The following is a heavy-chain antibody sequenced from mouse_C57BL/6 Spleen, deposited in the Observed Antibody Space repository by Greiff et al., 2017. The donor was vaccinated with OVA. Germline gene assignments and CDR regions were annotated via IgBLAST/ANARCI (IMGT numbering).Heavy chain of an antibody. CDR3: ARAYYSNPYYFDY. D-gene: IGHD2-5*01. V-gene: IGHV1-82*01. CDR2: IYPGDGDT. CDR1: GYAFSSPW. Sequence: QVQLQQSGPELVKPGASVKISCKASGYAFSSPWMNWVKQRPGKGLEWVGRIYPGDGDTNYNGKFKGKATLTADKSSSTAYMQLSSLTSEDSAVYFCARAYYSNPYYFDYWGQGTTLTVSS. J-gene: IGHJ2*01.